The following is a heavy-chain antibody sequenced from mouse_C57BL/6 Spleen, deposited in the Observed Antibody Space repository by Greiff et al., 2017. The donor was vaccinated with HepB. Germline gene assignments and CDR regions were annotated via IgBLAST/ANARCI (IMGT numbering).Heavy chain of an antibody. J-gene: IGHJ1*03. V-gene: IGHV1-39*01. CDR2: INPNYGTT. CDR1: GYSFTDYN. CDR3: ARPYYYGSPPYFDV. D-gene: IGHD1-1*01. Sequence: SGPELVKPGASVKISCKASGYSFTDYNMNWVKQSNGKSLEWIGVINPNYGTTSYNQKFKGKATLTVDQSSSTAYMQLNSLTSEDSAVYYCARPYYYGSPPYFDVWGTGTTVTVSS.